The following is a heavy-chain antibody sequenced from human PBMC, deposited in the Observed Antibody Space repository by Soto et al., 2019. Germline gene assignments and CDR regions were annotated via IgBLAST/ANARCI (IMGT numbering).Heavy chain of an antibody. CDR2: ISSNGGST. CDR1: GFTFSSYA. J-gene: IGHJ3*02. CDR3: VKDYWNYITWTYGGAFDI. D-gene: IGHD1-7*01. Sequence: GGSLRLSCSASGFTFSSYAMHWVRQAPGKGLEYVSAISSNGGSTYYADSVKGRLTISRDNSKNTLYLQMSSLRAEDTAVYYCVKDYWNYITWTYGGAFDIWGQGTMVTVSS. V-gene: IGHV3-64D*08.